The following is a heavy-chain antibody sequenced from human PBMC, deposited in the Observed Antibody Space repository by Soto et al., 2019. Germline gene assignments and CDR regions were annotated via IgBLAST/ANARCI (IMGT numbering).Heavy chain of an antibody. V-gene: IGHV4-59*01. CDR2: IYYSGST. Sequence: SETLSLTCTVSGGSISSYYWSWIRQPPGKGLEWIGYIYYSGSTNYNPSLKSRVTISVDTSKNQFSLKLSSVTAADTAVYYCTRERYYGMDVWGQGTTVTVSS. CDR3: TRERYYGMDV. CDR1: GGSISSYY. J-gene: IGHJ6*02.